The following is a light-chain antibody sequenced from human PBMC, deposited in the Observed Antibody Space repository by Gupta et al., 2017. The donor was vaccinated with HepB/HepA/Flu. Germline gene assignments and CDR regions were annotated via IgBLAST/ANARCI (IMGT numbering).Light chain of an antibody. CDR3: QQYNNWPLT. CDR1: QSISNN. J-gene: IGKJ4*01. Sequence: EIVMTQSPATLSVSPGERATLSCRASQSISNNLAWYQQKPGQPPRLVIYEASARATAIPARFSGSGSGTEFTLTISSLQSEDFADYYCQQYNNWPLTFGGGTKLEIK. CDR2: EAS. V-gene: IGKV3-15*01.